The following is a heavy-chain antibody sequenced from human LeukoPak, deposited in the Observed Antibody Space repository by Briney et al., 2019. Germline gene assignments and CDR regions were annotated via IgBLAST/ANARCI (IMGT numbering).Heavy chain of an antibody. V-gene: IGHV3-23*01. D-gene: IGHD6-13*01. J-gene: IGHJ4*02. CDR1: GFTFSSYA. CDR2: ISGSGGST. Sequence: GGSLRLSCAASGFTFSSYAMSWVRQAPGKGLEWVSAISGSGGSTYYADSVKGRFTISGDNSKNTLYLQMNSLRAEDTAVYYCAKDLGRYSSSWLDYWGQGTLVTVSS. CDR3: AKDLGRYSSSWLDY.